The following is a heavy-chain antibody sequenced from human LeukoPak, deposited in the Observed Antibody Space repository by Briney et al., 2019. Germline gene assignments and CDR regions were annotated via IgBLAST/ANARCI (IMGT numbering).Heavy chain of an antibody. V-gene: IGHV5-10-1*01. Sequence: PGESLKISCKGSGYSFTSYWISWVRQMPGKGLEWMGRIDPSDSYTNYSPSFQGHVTISAGKSISTAYLQWSSLKASDTAMYYCARVGIDDSSGYYPSEGMDVWGQGTTVTVSS. CDR2: IDPSDSYT. CDR3: ARVGIDDSSGYYPSEGMDV. D-gene: IGHD3-22*01. J-gene: IGHJ6*02. CDR1: GYSFTSYW.